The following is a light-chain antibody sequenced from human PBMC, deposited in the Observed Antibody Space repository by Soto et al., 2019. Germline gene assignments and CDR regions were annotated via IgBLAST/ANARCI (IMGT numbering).Light chain of an antibody. CDR1: QSVNSH. CDR2: AAS. CDR3: QQYNNWPRVT. V-gene: IGKV1-39*01. Sequence: DIQMTQSPSSLSASVGDRVTITCRASQSVNSHLNWYQHQPGKAPKLLIYAASRLRSGVPSRFSGSGSGTEFTLTISSLQSEDFAVYYCQQYNNWPRVTFGQGTRLEIK. J-gene: IGKJ5*01.